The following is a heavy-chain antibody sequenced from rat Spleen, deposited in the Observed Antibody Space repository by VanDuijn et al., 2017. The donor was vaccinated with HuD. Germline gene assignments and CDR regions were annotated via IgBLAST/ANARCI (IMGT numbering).Heavy chain of an antibody. CDR3: TRENWVLDV. Sequence: EVQLVESGGGLVQPGRSLKLSCAASRLTFSNYYMAWVRQAPTKGLEWVASITHTDGSTYYPDSVMGRFTISRDNAKSTLYLQMSSLRSEDTATYYCTRENWVLDVWGQGTSVIVSS. J-gene: IGHJ4*01. D-gene: IGHD5-1*01. V-gene: IGHV5-20*01. CDR2: ITHTDGST. CDR1: RLTFSNYY.